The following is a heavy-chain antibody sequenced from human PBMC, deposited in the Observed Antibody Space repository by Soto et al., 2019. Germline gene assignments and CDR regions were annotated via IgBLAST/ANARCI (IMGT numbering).Heavy chain of an antibody. D-gene: IGHD3-10*01. Sequence: PGGAHQHPFAPLGLTFLTFGFRWVPPAPGKGLERVAVISYDGSNKYYADSVKGRFTISRDNARNTLFLQMNSLRVEDTAVYYCARDRGYPDSFDIWGQGTMVTVSS. CDR1: GLTFLTFG. V-gene: IGHV3-30*03. CDR3: ARDRGYPDSFDI. J-gene: IGHJ3*02. CDR2: ISYDGSNK.